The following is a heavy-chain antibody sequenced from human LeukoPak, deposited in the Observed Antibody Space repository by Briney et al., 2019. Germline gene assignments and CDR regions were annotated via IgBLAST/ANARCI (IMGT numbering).Heavy chain of an antibody. D-gene: IGHD1-20*01. V-gene: IGHV1-2*02. CDR2: INPNSGGT. CDR1: GYTFTCYY. CDR3: ARAAYNWTSRDSYYSGMDA. J-gene: IGHJ6*02. Sequence: ASVKVSCKASGYTFTCYYMHWVRQAPGQGLEWMGWINPNSGGTNYAQKFQGRVTMTRDTSISTAYMELSRLRSDDTAVYYCARAAYNWTSRDSYYSGMDAWGQGTTVTVSS.